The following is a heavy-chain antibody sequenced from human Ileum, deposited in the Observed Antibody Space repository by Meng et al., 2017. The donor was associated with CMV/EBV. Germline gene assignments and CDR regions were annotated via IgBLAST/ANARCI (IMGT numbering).Heavy chain of an antibody. CDR1: GGSISSYY. CDR2: IYYSGST. V-gene: IGHV4-59*01. D-gene: IGHD6-6*01. J-gene: IGHJ5*02. CDR3: ARDKEYSSSSWFDP. Sequence: ESLKISCTVSGGSISSYYWSWIRQPPGKGLEWIGYIYYSGSTNYNPSLKSRVTISVDTSKNQFSLKLSSVTAADTAVYYCARDKEYSSSSWFDPWGQGTLVTVSS.